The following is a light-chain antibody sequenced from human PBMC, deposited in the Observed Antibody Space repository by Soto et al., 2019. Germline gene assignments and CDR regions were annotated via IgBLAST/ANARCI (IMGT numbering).Light chain of an antibody. CDR2: AAS. Sequence: DIQMTQSPSTLSASVGDRVTIACRASQSIDSWLAWYQQKPGKAPKFLIYAASDLESGVPSRFSGSGSGTDFTLTISSLQPDDFATYYCQQYRGKPFTFGQGTKVEIK. CDR3: QQYRGKPFT. J-gene: IGKJ2*01. CDR1: QSIDSW. V-gene: IGKV1-5*01.